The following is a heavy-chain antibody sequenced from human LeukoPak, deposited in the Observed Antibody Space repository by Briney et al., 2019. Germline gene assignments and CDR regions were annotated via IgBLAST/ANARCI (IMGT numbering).Heavy chain of an antibody. CDR1: GFTISSSA. CDR2: ITRTGSNT. V-gene: IGHV3-23*01. D-gene: IGHD2-21*01. Sequence: PGGSLRLSCAATGFTISSSATTWVRQAPGKGLDWVSTITRTGSNTFYADSVKGRFTISRDNSKNTLYLQMNSLRAEDTAVYYCAKGVVVMPATRADYWGQGTLVTVSS. J-gene: IGHJ4*01. CDR3: AKGVVVMPATRADY.